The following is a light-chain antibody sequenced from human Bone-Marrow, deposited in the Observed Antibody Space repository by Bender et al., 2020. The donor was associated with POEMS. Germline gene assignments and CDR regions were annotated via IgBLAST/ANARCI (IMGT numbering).Light chain of an antibody. CDR1: SSDVGSYNF. V-gene: IGLV2-8*01. CDR3: SSYAGTKILL. Sequence: QSALTQPASVSGSPGQSITISCTGTSSDVGSYNFVSWYQQHPGKAPKLIIYEVTKRPSGVPDRFSGSKSGNTASLTVSGLQADDEADYYCSSYAGTKILLFGGGTKLTVL. J-gene: IGLJ2*01. CDR2: EVT.